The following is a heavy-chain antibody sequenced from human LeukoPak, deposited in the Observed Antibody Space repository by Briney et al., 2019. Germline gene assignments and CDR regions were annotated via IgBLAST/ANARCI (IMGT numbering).Heavy chain of an antibody. CDR1: GGSISSYY. CDR2: IYYSGST. V-gene: IGHV4-59*12. J-gene: IGHJ6*03. Sequence: SETLSLTCTVSGGSISSYYWSWIRQPPGKGLEWIGYIYYSGSTNYNPSLKSRVTISVDTSKNQFSLKLSSVTAADTAVYYCARYSVDTAMDHYYYYYMDVWGKGTTVTVSS. D-gene: IGHD5-18*01. CDR3: ARYSVDTAMDHYYYYYMDV.